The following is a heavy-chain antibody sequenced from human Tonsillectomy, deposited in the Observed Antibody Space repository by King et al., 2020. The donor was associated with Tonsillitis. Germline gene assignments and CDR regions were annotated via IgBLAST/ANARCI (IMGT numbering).Heavy chain of an antibody. V-gene: IGHV3-64D*08. CDR1: GFTFSSYA. Sequence: VQLVESGGGLVQPGGSLRLSCSASGFTFSSYAMHWVRQAPGKGLEYVSAIGSNGGSTYYADSVKGRFTISRDNSKNTLYLQMSSLRAEDTALYYCVKVSSQQLPYDSFDIWGQGTMVTVS. J-gene: IGHJ3*02. CDR3: VKVSSQQLPYDSFDI. CDR2: IGSNGGST. D-gene: IGHD6-13*01.